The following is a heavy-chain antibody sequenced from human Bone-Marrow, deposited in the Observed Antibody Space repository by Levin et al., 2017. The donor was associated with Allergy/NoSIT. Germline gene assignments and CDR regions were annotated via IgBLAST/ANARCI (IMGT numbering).Heavy chain of an antibody. CDR3: ARAHPAREQLVYAFDI. Sequence: GGSLRLSCAASGFTFSSYSMNWVRQAPGKGLEWVSSISSSSSYIYYADSVKGRFTISRDNAKNSLYLQMNSLRAEDTAVYYCARAHPAREQLVYAFDIWGQGTMVTVSS. D-gene: IGHD6-13*01. V-gene: IGHV3-21*01. CDR2: ISSSSSYI. J-gene: IGHJ3*02. CDR1: GFTFSSYS.